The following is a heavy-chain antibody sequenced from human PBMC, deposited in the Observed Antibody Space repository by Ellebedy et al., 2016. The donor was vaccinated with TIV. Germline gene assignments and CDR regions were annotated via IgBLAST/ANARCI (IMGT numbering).Heavy chain of an antibody. V-gene: IGHV2-70*11. Sequence: SGPTLVKPTQTLTLTCTFSGFSLSPSGMCVCWIRQPTGKALEWLARIDWDDDQYYSTSLKTRLTISKYTSKNQVVLTMTNMSPVDTATYYCARIQVEMDWGFDYWGQGTLVTVSS. CDR2: IDWDDDQ. CDR3: ARIQVEMDWGFDY. D-gene: IGHD5-24*01. J-gene: IGHJ4*02. CDR1: GFSLSPSGMC.